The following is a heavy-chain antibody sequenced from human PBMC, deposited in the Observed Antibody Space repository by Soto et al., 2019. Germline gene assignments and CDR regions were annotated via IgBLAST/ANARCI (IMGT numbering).Heavy chain of an antibody. CDR2: INHSGST. CDR3: ARGCIAVAARNWFDP. J-gene: IGHJ5*02. V-gene: IGHV4-34*01. CDR1: GGSFSGYY. D-gene: IGHD6-19*01. Sequence: QVQLQQWGAGLLKPSETLSLTCAVYGGSFSGYYWSWIRQPPGKGLEWIGEINHSGSTNYNPSLKSRVTISVDTSKNQFSLKLSSVTAADTAVYYCARGCIAVAARNWFDPWGQGTLVTVSS.